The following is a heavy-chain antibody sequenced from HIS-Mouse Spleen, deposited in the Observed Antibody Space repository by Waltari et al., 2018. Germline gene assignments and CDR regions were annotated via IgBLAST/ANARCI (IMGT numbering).Heavy chain of an antibody. CDR3: AKENPNFDAFDI. V-gene: IGHV3-23*01. CDR2: ISGSGGRT. CDR1: GFTFSSYA. J-gene: IGHJ3*02. Sequence: EVQLLESGGGLVQPGGSLRLSCAASGFTFSSYAMSWVRQAPGQGLEWVSGISGSGGRTYYADSVKGRFTISRDNSKNTLYLQMNSLRAEDTAVYYCAKENPNFDAFDIWGQGTMVTVSS.